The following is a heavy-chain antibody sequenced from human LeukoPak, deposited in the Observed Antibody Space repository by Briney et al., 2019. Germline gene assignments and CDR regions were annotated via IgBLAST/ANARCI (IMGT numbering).Heavy chain of an antibody. CDR3: TRGHWGLQS. CDR2: IHHSGNS. CDR1: GASVTDYY. J-gene: IGHJ5*02. Sequence: SETLSLTCTVSGASVTDYYWSWIRQSPGKGLEWISHIHHSGNSDYNPSLRSRVTTSLDTSKNQSSLNLISVTAADTAVYYCTRGHWGLQSWSQGTLVTVSS. D-gene: IGHD7-27*01. V-gene: IGHV4-59*02.